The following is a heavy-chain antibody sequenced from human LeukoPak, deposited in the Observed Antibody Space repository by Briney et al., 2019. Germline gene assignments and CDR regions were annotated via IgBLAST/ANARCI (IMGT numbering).Heavy chain of an antibody. CDR1: GYSFTSYW. J-gene: IGHJ4*02. D-gene: IGHD3-9*01. V-gene: IGHV5-51*01. CDR2: IYPGDSDT. Sequence: GESLKISCKGSGYSFTSYWIGWVRQVPGKGLEWMGIIYPGDSDTRYSPSFQGQVTISADKSISTAYLQWSSLKASDTAMYYCARLITYDILTGYSYYFDYWGQGTLVTVSS. CDR3: ARLITYDILTGYSYYFDY.